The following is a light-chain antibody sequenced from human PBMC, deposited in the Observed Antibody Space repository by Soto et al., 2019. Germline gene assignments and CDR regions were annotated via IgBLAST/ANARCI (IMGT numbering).Light chain of an antibody. J-gene: IGLJ1*01. CDR2: DVT. CDR1: SSDVGGYNY. Sequence: QSALTQPASVSGSPGQSITISCTGTSSDVGGYNYVSWYQQHPVKAPKLMIYDVTNRPSGVSDRFSGSKSDNTASLTISGLQAEDEADYYCSSYTSSSGPYVFGTGTKLTVL. CDR3: SSYTSSSGPYV. V-gene: IGLV2-14*01.